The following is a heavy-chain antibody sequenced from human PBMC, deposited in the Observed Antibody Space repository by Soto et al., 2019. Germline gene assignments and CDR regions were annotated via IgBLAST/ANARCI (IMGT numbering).Heavy chain of an antibody. CDR3: ARDGYSSSWYHQNYYYYGMDV. J-gene: IGHJ6*02. Sequence: PSETLSLTCTVSGGSISSYYWSWIRQPPGKGLEWIGYIYYSGSTNYNPSLKGRVTISVDTSKNQFSLKLSSVTAADTAVYYCARDGYSSSWYHQNYYYYGMDVWGQGTTVTVSS. D-gene: IGHD6-13*01. CDR1: GGSISSYY. CDR2: IYYSGST. V-gene: IGHV4-59*01.